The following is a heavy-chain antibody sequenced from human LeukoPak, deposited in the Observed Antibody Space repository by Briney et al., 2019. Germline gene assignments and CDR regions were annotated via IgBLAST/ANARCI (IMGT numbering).Heavy chain of an antibody. D-gene: IGHD5-24*01. V-gene: IGHV3-9*01. CDR2: ISWNSGSI. CDR1: GFTFDDYA. J-gene: IGHJ5*02. CDR3: AKDMSGYNS. Sequence: GRSLRLSCAASGFTFDDYAMHWVRQAPGKGLEWVSGISWNSGSIGYADSVKGRFTISRDNAKNSLYLQMNSLRAEDTALYYCAKDMSGYNSWGQGTLVTVSS.